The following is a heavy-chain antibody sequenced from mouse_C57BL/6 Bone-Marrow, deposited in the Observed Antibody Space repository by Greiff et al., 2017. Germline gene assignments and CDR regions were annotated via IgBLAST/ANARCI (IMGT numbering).Heavy chain of an antibody. D-gene: IGHD2-2*01. Sequence: EVMLVESGGGLVQSGRSLRLSCATSGFTFSDFYMEWVRQAPGKGLEWIAASRNTANDDTTEYSAAVKGRIIVSRDTSQSILYLQMNALRAEDTAIYYCAIDNGYDVYFAYWGQGTLVTVSA. CDR2: SRNTANDDTT. J-gene: IGHJ3*01. CDR3: AIDNGYDVYFAY. V-gene: IGHV7-1*01. CDR1: GFTFSDFY.